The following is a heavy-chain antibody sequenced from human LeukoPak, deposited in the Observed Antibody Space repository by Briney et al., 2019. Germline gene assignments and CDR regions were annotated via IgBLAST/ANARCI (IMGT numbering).Heavy chain of an antibody. V-gene: IGHV1-69*05. CDR3: ARASPMIVVVITEGTGYYYYMDV. D-gene: IGHD3-22*01. Sequence: SVKVSCKASGGTFSSYAISWVRQAPGQGLEWMGGIIPIFGTANYAQKLQGRVTITTDESTGTAYMELSSLRSEDTAVYYCARASPMIVVVITEGTGYYYYMDVWGKGTTVTVSS. CDR2: IIPIFGTA. J-gene: IGHJ6*03. CDR1: GGTFSSYA.